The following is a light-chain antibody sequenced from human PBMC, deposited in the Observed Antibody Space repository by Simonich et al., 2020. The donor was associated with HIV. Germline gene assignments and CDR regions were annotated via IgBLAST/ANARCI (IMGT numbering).Light chain of an antibody. V-gene: IGKV3-15*01. J-gene: IGKJ3*01. CDR2: YAS. CDR1: QNIAGN. CDR3: QQYNNWPSPFT. Sequence: EIVMTQSPATLSVSPGERATLSCRASQNIAGNLAWYQQKPGQAPRLLIYYASTRATGVPARCSGSGFGTDFTLTISSMQSEDFAVYYCQQYNNWPSPFTFGPGTKVDLK.